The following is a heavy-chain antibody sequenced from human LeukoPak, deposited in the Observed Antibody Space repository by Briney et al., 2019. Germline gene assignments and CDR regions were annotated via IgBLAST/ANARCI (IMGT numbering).Heavy chain of an antibody. J-gene: IGHJ4*02. D-gene: IGHD6-13*01. Sequence: PSETLSLTCTVSGGSISSSSYYWGWIRQPPGKGLEWIGSIYYSGSTYYNPSLKGRVTISVDTSKNQFSLKLSSVTAADTAVYYCARVRLTAAGLRAYYFDYWGQGTLVTVSS. CDR1: GGSISSSSYY. V-gene: IGHV4-39*07. CDR2: IYYSGST. CDR3: ARVRLTAAGLRAYYFDY.